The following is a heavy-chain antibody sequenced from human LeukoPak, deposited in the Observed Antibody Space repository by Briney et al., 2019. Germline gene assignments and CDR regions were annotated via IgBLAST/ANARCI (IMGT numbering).Heavy chain of an antibody. CDR1: GFTFSNYW. J-gene: IGHJ4*02. D-gene: IGHD4-23*01. V-gene: IGHV3-7*03. Sequence: SGGSLRLSCAAFGFTFSNYWMSWVRQAPGKGLEWVANINQDGSEKYYVDSVKGRFTISRDNSKNTLYLQMNSLRAEDTALYYCAKGWEEDYGGNSRPFDYWGQGALVTVSS. CDR3: AKGWEEDYGGNSRPFDY. CDR2: INQDGSEK.